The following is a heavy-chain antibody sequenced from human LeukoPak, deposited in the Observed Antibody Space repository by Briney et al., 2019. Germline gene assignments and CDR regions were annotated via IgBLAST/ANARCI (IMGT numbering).Heavy chain of an antibody. CDR1: GFTFSSYS. V-gene: IGHV3-21*01. CDR3: ARETYSSSWYEKFDY. Sequence: GGSLRLSCAASGFTFSSYSMNWVRQAPGKGLEWVSSISSSSSYIYYADSVKGRFTISRDNAKNSLYLQMNSLRAEDTAVYYCARETYSSSWYEKFDYWGQGTLVTVSS. CDR2: ISSSSSYI. J-gene: IGHJ4*02. D-gene: IGHD6-13*01.